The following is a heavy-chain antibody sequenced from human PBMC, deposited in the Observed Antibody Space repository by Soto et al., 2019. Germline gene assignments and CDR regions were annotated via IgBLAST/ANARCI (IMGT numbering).Heavy chain of an antibody. V-gene: IGHV4-4*02. J-gene: IGHJ6*02. Sequence: SETLSLTCAVSGGSISSSNWWSWVRQPPGQGLEWIGEIYHSGSTNYNPSLKSRVTISVDKSKNQFSLKLSSVTAADTAVYYCARDRGITGTGGRYYYYYGMDVWGQGTTVTVSS. D-gene: IGHD1-20*01. CDR2: IYHSGST. CDR1: GGSISSSNW. CDR3: ARDRGITGTGGRYYYYYGMDV.